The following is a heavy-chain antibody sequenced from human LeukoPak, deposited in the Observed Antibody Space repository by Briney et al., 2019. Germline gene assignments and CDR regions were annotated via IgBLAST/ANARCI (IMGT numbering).Heavy chain of an antibody. CDR3: ARGVRIAVAGYIDY. V-gene: IGHV3-66*01. CDR1: GFTVSTNY. CDR2: MYSAGSA. Sequence: GGSLRISCVASGFTVSTNYMNWVRQAPGKGLEWVSIMYSAGSAYYADSVKGRFTISRDNSKNTMYLQMNSLRAEDTAVYYCARGVRIAVAGYIDYWGQGTLVTVSS. J-gene: IGHJ4*02. D-gene: IGHD6-19*01.